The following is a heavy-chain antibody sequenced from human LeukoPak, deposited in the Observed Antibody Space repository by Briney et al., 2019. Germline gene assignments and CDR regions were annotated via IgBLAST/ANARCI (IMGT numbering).Heavy chain of an antibody. V-gene: IGHV4-39*01. Sequence: SETLSLTCTVSGGSISSSSYYWGWIRQPPGKGLEWLGSIYFSGSAYYNPSLKSRVTISVDTSKNQFSLRLSSVTAADTAVYYCAGHPVYSDYDHGENYFDYWGQGTLVTVSS. J-gene: IGHJ4*02. CDR3: AGHPVYSDYDHGENYFDY. D-gene: IGHD5-12*01. CDR2: IYFSGSA. CDR1: GGSISSSSYY.